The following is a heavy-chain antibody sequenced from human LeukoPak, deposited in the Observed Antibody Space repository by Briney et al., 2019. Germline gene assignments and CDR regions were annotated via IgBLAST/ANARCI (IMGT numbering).Heavy chain of an antibody. D-gene: IGHD6-19*01. CDR2: FISGPDGGTT. CDR3: ARWLVSAVLDY. J-gene: IGHJ4*02. V-gene: IGHV3-49*04. Sequence: GGSLRLSCSASGFTFANYAVTWVRQAPGRGLEWVGSFISGPDGGTTEYAASLNGRVTISRDDSKSITYLQMSSLKTEDTAVYYCARWLVSAVLDYWGQGTLDTVSS. CDR1: GFTFANYA.